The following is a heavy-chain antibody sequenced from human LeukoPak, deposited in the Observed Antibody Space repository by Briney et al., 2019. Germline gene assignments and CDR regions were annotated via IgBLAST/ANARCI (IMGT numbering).Heavy chain of an antibody. Sequence: PGGSLRLSCAASGFTFSSYSMNWVRQAPGKGLEWVSYISSSSSTIYYADSVKGRFTISRDNAKNSLYLQMNSLRAEDTAVYYCARRSTVRSYCSGGSCGRERNWFDPWGQGTLVTVSS. CDR2: ISSSSSTI. CDR1: GFTFSSYS. D-gene: IGHD2-15*01. V-gene: IGHV3-48*01. J-gene: IGHJ5*02. CDR3: ARRSTVRSYCSGGSCGRERNWFDP.